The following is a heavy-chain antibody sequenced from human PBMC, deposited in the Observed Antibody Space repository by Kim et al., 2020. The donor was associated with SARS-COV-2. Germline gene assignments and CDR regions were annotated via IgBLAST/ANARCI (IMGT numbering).Heavy chain of an antibody. CDR3: AKRGLGGVMEY. J-gene: IGHJ4*02. V-gene: IGHV3-23*01. D-gene: IGHD3-16*01. Sequence: TYYADSVKGRFTISRDNSKNTLYLRMASLRAEDTAVYYCAKRGLGGVMEYWGQGTLVTVSS. CDR2: T.